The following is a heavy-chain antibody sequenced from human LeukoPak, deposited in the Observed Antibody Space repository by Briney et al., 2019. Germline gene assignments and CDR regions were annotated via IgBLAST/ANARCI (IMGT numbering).Heavy chain of an antibody. J-gene: IGHJ4*02. CDR3: AKEYGGY. Sequence: PGGSLRLSCAASGFTFISYGMHWVRQAPGKGLEWVAIISKDGSDKNYADSVKGRFIISRDNSKNTLYLQMSSLRAEDTAVYYCAKEYGGYWGQGTLVTVSS. CDR2: ISKDGSDK. D-gene: IGHD2-8*01. V-gene: IGHV3-30*18. CDR1: GFTFISYG.